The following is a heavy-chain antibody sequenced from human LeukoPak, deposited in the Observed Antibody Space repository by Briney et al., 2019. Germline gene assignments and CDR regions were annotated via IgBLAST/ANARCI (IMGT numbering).Heavy chain of an antibody. CDR2: IRYDGSNK. V-gene: IGHV3-30*02. CDR3: AKAYYYYDSSGYYENYYYYMDV. J-gene: IGHJ6*03. Sequence: GGSLRLSCAASGFTFSSYGMHWVRQAPGKGLEWVAFIRYDGSNKYYADSVRGRFTISRDNSKNTLYLQMNSLRAEDTAVYYCAKAYYYYDSSGYYENYYYYMDVWGKGTTVTISS. D-gene: IGHD3-22*01. CDR1: GFTFSSYG.